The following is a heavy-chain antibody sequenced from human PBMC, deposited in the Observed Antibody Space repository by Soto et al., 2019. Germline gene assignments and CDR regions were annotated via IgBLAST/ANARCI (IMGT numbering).Heavy chain of an antibody. V-gene: IGHV1-46*03. J-gene: IGHJ4*02. D-gene: IGHD2-15*01. CDR3: ARVYWGGGGYYSIDY. CDR2: INPSGST. CDR1: GYTFTTYY. Sequence: QVQLVQSGAEVKKPGASVKVSCKASGYTFTTYYMHWVRQAPGQGLEWMGIINPSGSTSYAQKFQGIVTMTSDTSTSAVYLELSSLRSEDTAVYYCARVYWGGGGYYSIDYWGQGNLCTVSS.